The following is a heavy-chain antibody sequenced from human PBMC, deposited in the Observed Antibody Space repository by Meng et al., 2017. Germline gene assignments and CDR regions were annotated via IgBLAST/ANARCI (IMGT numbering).Heavy chain of an antibody. Sequence: GGSLRLSCAASGFTFSDYYMSWIRQAPGKGLEWVSYISSSGSSIYYADSVKGRFTISRDNAKNSLYLQMNSLRAEDTAVYYCARDQVGLGYCSSTSCYEFDYWGQGTLVTVSS. CDR2: ISSSGSSI. D-gene: IGHD2-2*01. CDR1: GFTFSDYY. J-gene: IGHJ4*02. V-gene: IGHV3-11*04. CDR3: ARDQVGLGYCSSTSCYEFDY.